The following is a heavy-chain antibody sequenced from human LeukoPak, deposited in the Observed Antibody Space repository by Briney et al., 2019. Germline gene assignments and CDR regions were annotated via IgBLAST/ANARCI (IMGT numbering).Heavy chain of an antibody. CDR3: AKDRVSFEYYYYMDV. CDR2: ISGSGGST. CDR1: GFTISSYA. V-gene: IGHV3-23*01. D-gene: IGHD2/OR15-2a*01. J-gene: IGHJ6*03. Sequence: GGSLRLSCAASGFTISSYAMSWVRQAPGKGLEWVSAISGSGGSTYYADSVKGRFTISRDNSKNTLYLQMNSLRAEDTAVYYCAKDRVSFEYYYYMDVWGKGTTVTVSS.